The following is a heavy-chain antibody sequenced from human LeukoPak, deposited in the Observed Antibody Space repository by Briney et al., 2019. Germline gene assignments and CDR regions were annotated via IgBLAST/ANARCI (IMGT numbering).Heavy chain of an antibody. CDR2: INPSGGST. CDR1: GYTFTSYY. D-gene: IGHD2-21*01. Sequence: ASVKVSCKASGYTFTSYYMHWVRQAPGQGLEWMGIINPSGGSTTYAQMFQGRVTMTRDTSTRTVYMELSSLRSEDTAAYYCAREGEVIVTDNLFYWGQGTLVTV. CDR3: AREGEVIVTDNLFY. J-gene: IGHJ4*02. V-gene: IGHV1-46*01.